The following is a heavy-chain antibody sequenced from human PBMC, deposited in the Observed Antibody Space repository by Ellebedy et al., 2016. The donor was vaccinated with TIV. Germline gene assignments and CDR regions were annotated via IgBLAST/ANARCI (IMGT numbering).Heavy chain of an antibody. CDR1: GGSTSSSGFF. CDR2: IYSSGST. J-gene: IGHJ4*02. Sequence: SETLSLTCTVSGGSTSSSGFFWGWIRQPPGTGLEGIGNIYSSGSTYYNPSLKSRVTISLHTSKNQFSLELTSVTAADTSVYYCARGGTVYTSSIWGQGTLVTVSS. D-gene: IGHD6-13*01. V-gene: IGHV4-39*07. CDR3: ARGGTVYTSSI.